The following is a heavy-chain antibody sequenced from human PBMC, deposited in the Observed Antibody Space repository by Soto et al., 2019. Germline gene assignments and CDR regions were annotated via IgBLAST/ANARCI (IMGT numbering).Heavy chain of an antibody. J-gene: IGHJ4*02. CDR3: AREDYGSGSYIY. CDR1: GFTFSDYY. V-gene: IGHV3-11*06. CDR2: ISSSSSYT. Sequence: GSLRLSCAASGFTFSDYYMSWTRQAPGKGLEWVSYISSSSSYTNYADSVKGRFTISRDNAKNSLYLQMNSLRAEDTAVYYCAREDYGSGSYIYWGQGTLVTVSS. D-gene: IGHD3-10*01.